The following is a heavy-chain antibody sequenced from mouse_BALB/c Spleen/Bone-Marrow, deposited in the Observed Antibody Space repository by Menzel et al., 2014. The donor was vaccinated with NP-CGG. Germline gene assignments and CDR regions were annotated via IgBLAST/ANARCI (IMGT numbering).Heavy chain of an antibody. D-gene: IGHD2-14*01. CDR1: GYTFTNYW. J-gene: IGHJ4*01. CDR2: IYPGGGYT. V-gene: IGHV1-63*02. Sequence: QVQLQQSGAELVRPGTSVKISCKASGYTFTNYWPVWVKQRPGHGLEWIGDIYPGGGYTNYNEKFKGKATLTADTSSSTAYMQLSSLTSEDSAVYFCARPPSRYDDGLYAMDYWGQGTSVTVSP. CDR3: ARPPSRYDDGLYAMDY.